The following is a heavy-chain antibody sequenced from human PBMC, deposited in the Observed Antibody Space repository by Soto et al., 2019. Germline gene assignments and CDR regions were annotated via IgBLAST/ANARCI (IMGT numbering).Heavy chain of an antibody. CDR3: ARDKITGLFDY. Sequence: QVQLQQWGAGLLKPSETLSLTCAVYGGSFSGYYWTWIRQPPGTGLEWIGEINHSGSTNYNPSLKNRVTISVDTYKKKFSLKLTSVTAADTAVYYCARDKITGLFDYCGQGTRVTVSS. CDR1: GGSFSGYY. CDR2: INHSGST. D-gene: IGHD2-8*02. V-gene: IGHV4-34*01. J-gene: IGHJ4*02.